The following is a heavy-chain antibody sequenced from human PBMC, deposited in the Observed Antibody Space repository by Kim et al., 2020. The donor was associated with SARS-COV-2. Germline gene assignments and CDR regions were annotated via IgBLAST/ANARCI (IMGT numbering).Heavy chain of an antibody. CDR3: AKVIGCYYSNYYYYYGMDV. D-gene: IGHD3-22*01. CDR2: ISGSGGST. CDR1: GFTFSSYA. J-gene: IGHJ6*02. V-gene: IGHV3-23*01. Sequence: GGSLRLSCAASGFTFSSYAMSWVRQAPGKGLEWVSAISGSGGSTYYADSVKGRFTISRDNSKNTLYLQMNSLRDEDTAVYYCAKVIGCYYSNYYYYYGMDVWGQGTTVTVSS.